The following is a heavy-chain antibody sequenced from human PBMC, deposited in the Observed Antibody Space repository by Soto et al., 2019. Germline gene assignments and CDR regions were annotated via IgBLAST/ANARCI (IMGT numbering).Heavy chain of an antibody. V-gene: IGHV4-59*11. Sequence: SDTLSLTCTVSGGSISSHYWSWVRQAPGKGLEWIGCIYYRGNTFYNPSLKSRGTISVDTSNNQFSLKLDSVTTADTAVYYCARDGREASGIDVWGQGTTVTVSS. CDR3: ARDGREASGIDV. CDR1: GGSISSHY. CDR2: IYYRGNT. D-gene: IGHD1-26*01. J-gene: IGHJ6*02.